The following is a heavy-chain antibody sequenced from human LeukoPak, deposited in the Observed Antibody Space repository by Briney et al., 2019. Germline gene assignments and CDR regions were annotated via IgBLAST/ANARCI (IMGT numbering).Heavy chain of an antibody. CDR3: ARARGSYYGFDY. V-gene: IGHV4-61*02. CDR1: GGSISSGSYY. D-gene: IGHD1-26*01. CDR2: IYTSGST. Sequence: SQTLSLTCTVSGGSISSGSYYWSWIRQPAGKGLEWIGRIYTSGSTNYNPSLKSRVTISVDTSKNQFSLKLSSVTAADTAVYYCARARGSYYGFDYWGQGTLVTVSS. J-gene: IGHJ4*02.